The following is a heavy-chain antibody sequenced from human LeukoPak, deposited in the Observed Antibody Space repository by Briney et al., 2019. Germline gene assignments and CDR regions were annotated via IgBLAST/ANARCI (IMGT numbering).Heavy chain of an antibody. Sequence: GGSLRLSCAGSGFTFSTFAMRWVRRAPGKGLEWVSGISGSGGSTYYPDSVKGRFTISRDNSKNTLYLQLNSLRAEDTAVYYCTIRTRGSYFDYWGQGTLVTVSS. D-gene: IGHD1-26*01. V-gene: IGHV3-23*01. J-gene: IGHJ4*01. CDR2: ISGSGGST. CDR3: TIRTRGSYFDY. CDR1: GFTFSTFA.